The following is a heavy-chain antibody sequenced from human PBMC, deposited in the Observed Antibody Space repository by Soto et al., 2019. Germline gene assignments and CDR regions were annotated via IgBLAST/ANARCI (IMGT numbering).Heavy chain of an antibody. CDR3: ARGPGYYFDY. CDR2: ISSNGGST. Sequence: EVQLVESGGGFVQPGGSLRLSCAASGFTFSSYAMHWVRQAPGKGLEYVSAISSNGGSTYYANSVKGRFTISRDTSENPLYLQMGSLRAEDMAVYYCARGPGYYFDYWGQGTLVTVSS. CDR1: GFTFSSYA. V-gene: IGHV3-64*01. J-gene: IGHJ4*02.